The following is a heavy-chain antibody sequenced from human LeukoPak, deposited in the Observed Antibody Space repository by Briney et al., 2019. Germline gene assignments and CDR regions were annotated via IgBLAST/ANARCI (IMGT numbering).Heavy chain of an antibody. CDR1: GFTSSDYY. V-gene: IGHV3-11*06. J-gene: IGHJ4*02. Sequence: GGSLRLSCAASGFTSSDYYMSWIRQAPGKGLEWVSYISSSSSYTNYADSVKGRFTISRDNAKNSLYLQMNSLRAEDTAVYYCASGGRYCGSTSCFDYWGQGTLVTVSS. CDR3: ASGGRYCGSTSCFDY. CDR2: ISSSSSYT. D-gene: IGHD2-2*01.